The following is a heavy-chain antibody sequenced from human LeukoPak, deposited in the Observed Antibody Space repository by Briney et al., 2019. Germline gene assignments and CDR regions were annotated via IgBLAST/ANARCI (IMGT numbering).Heavy chain of an antibody. Sequence: SVKVSCKASGGTFSSYAISWVRQAPGQGLEWMGGIIPIFGTADYAQKFQGRVTITADESTSTAYMELSSLRSEDTAVYYCASPYDILTGGGYYYGMDVWGQGTTVTVS. CDR1: GGTFSSYA. D-gene: IGHD3-9*01. J-gene: IGHJ6*02. CDR3: ASPYDILTGGGYYYGMDV. CDR2: IIPIFGTA. V-gene: IGHV1-69*01.